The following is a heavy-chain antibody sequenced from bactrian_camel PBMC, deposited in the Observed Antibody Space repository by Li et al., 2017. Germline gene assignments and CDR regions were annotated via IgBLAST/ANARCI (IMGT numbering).Heavy chain of an antibody. J-gene: IGHJ4*01. CDR1: GFTFSNYD. CDR2: IKADTTET. CDR3: ANPWVGYDRTEYNY. D-gene: IGHD5*01. Sequence: VQLVESGGGLVQPGESLKLSCAASGFTFSNYDMMWVRQAPGKGLEWVSTIKADTTETFYLPAVEGRFTVSRDNTKNTLYLQLNSLKTEDTAMYYCANPWVGYDRTEYNYWGQGTQVTVS. V-gene: IGHV3S40*01.